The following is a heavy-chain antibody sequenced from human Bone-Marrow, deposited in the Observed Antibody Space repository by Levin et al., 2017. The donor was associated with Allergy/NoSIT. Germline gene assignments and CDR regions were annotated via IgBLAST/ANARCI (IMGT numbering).Heavy chain of an antibody. Sequence: SQTLSLPCTVSGGSIRSSSYYWGWIRQPPGKGLEWIGSIYYSGSTYYNPSLKSRVTISVDTSKNQFSLKLSSVTAADTAVYYCARREAVAGKNYFDYWGQGTLVTVSS. J-gene: IGHJ4*02. V-gene: IGHV4-39*01. CDR1: GGSIRSSSYY. CDR2: IYYSGST. D-gene: IGHD6-19*01. CDR3: ARREAVAGKNYFDY.